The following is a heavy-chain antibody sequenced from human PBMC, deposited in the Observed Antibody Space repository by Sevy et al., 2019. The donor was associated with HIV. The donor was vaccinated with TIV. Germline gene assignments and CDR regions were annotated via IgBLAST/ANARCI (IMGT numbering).Heavy chain of an antibody. CDR2: IYATGST. Sequence: SETLSLTCTVSGASISTYYWTWIRQPAGKGLEYLGRIYATGSTNHNPSLKSRVTMSIDTSKNQFSLKLRSVTAADTAIYYCARARAEDSGPTSLGPLDYWGQGTLVTVSS. J-gene: IGHJ4*02. D-gene: IGHD1-26*01. CDR3: ARARAEDSGPTSLGPLDY. V-gene: IGHV4-4*07. CDR1: GASISTYY.